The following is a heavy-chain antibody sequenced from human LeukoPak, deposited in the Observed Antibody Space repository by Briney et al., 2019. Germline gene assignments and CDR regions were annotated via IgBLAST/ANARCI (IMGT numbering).Heavy chain of an antibody. CDR3: ARGPGCSSTSCYLGLRFSYYFDY. CDR1: GGSISSYY. V-gene: IGHV4-4*07. CDR2: IYTSGST. J-gene: IGHJ4*02. D-gene: IGHD2-2*01. Sequence: SETLSLTCAVSGGSISSYYWSWIRQPAGKGLEWIGRIYTSGSTNYNPSLKSRVTMSVDRSKNQFSLKLSSVTAADTAVYYCARGPGCSSTSCYLGLRFSYYFDYWGQGTLVTVSS.